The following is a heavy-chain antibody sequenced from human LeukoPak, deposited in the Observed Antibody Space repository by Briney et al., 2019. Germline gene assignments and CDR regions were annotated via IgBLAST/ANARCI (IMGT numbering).Heavy chain of an antibody. J-gene: IGHJ3*01. V-gene: IGHV3-23*01. D-gene: IGHD5-24*01. CDR3: ARDIQLST. CDR2: ISGGGGRT. CDR1: GFTFSSYV. Sequence: GGSLRLSCAASGFTFSSYVMSWVRQAPGKGLEWVSGISGGGGRTYYADSVKGRFTISRDNSKDTLFLQMNSLRAEDTAIYYCARDIQLSTWGLGTMVTVSS.